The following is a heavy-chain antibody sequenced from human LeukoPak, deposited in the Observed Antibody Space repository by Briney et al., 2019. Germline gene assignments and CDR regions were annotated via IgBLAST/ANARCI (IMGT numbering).Heavy chain of an antibody. CDR1: GYSISSGYY. Sequence: PSETLSLTCTVSGYSISSGYYWGWIRQPPGKGLEWIGSIYHSGSTNHNPSLKSRVTISVDTSKNQFSLKLSSVTAADTAVYYCAREGLVFLGTNNWFDPWGQGTLVTVSS. V-gene: IGHV4-38-2*02. CDR3: AREGLVFLGTNNWFDP. D-gene: IGHD6-19*01. J-gene: IGHJ5*02. CDR2: IYHSGST.